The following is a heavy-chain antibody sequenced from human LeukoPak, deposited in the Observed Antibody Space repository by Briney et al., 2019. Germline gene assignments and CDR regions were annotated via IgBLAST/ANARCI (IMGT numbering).Heavy chain of an antibody. J-gene: IGHJ4*02. D-gene: IGHD6-13*01. CDR2: ISGSGGST. Sequence: GXXLRLSCAASGFTFSSYAMSWVRQAPGKGLEWVSAISGSGGSTYYADSVKGRFTISRDNSKNPLYLQMNSLRAEDTAVYYCAFTYSSSWYSDYWGQGTLVTVSS. V-gene: IGHV3-23*01. CDR1: GFTFSSYA. CDR3: AFTYSSSWYSDY.